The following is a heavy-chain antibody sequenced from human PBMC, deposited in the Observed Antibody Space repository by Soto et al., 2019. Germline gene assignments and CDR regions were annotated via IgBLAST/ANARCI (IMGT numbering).Heavy chain of an antibody. D-gene: IGHD2-2*01. CDR3: ARGPYCSSTSCYYYYYGMDV. J-gene: IGHJ6*02. CDR1: AFTFSSYS. CDR2: ISGRSSST. Sequence: HPGGSLRLSCPASAFTFSSYSMNWVRQAPGKGLEGVSDISGRSSSTNYADTEKGRFTISRDNSKNSLYLQMNSLRAEDTAVYYCARGPYCSSTSCYYYYYGMDVWGQGTTVTVSS. V-gene: IGHV3-48*04.